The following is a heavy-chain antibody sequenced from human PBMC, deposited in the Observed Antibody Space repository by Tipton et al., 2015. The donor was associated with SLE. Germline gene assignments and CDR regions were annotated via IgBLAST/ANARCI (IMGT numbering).Heavy chain of an antibody. CDR2: ISSSSSYI. J-gene: IGHJ4*02. V-gene: IGHV3-21*01. CDR3: ASASSGWYDY. D-gene: IGHD6-19*01. CDR1: GFTFSSYS. Sequence: GSLRLSCAASGFTFSSYSMNWVRQAPGKGLEWVSSISSSSSYIYYADSVKGRFTISRDNAKNSLYLQMNSLRAEDTAVYYCASASSGWYDYWGQGTLVTVSS.